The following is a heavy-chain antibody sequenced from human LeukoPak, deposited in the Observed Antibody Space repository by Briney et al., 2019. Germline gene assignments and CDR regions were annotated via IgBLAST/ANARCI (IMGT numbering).Heavy chain of an antibody. Sequence: PGVSLRLSCAASGFTFGSYGMSWVRQAPGKGLEWVSTIHPSGTNTHYADSVKGRFTISRDNSKNKLFLLMSTLRADDTAIYYCAKDPSTLTIRDDYWGQGTLVTVSS. J-gene: IGHJ4*02. CDR2: IHPSGTNT. V-gene: IGHV3-23*01. D-gene: IGHD5-24*01. CDR3: AKDPSTLTIRDDY. CDR1: GFTFGSYG.